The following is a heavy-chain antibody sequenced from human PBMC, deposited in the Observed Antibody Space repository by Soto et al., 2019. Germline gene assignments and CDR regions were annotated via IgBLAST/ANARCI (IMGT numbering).Heavy chain of an antibody. Sequence: EAQLVESGGGLVQPEGSLRLSCAASGLAFSNYDMHWVRQATGKGLEWVSSIDNDGDSYYPGSVKGRFTISRENAKNSLYLQMNSLSAGDTAVYYCVRGRAIWDVWGKGTTVIVSS. CDR3: VRGRAIWDV. CDR2: IDNDGDS. V-gene: IGHV3-13*01. J-gene: IGHJ6*04. CDR1: GLAFSNYD. D-gene: IGHD3-9*01.